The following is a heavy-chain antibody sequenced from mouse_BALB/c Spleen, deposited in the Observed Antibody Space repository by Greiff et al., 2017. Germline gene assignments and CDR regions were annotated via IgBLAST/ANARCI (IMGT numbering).Heavy chain of an antibody. V-gene: IGHV2-2*02. Sequence: VQLQQSGPGLVQPSQSLSITCTVSGFSLTSYGVHWVRQSPGKGLEWLGVIWSGGSTDYNAAFISRLSISKDNSKSQVFFKMNSLQANDTAIYYCARTTMINNYYAMDYWGQGTSVTVSS. D-gene: IGHD2-4*01. CDR2: IWSGGST. J-gene: IGHJ4*01. CDR1: GFSLTSYG. CDR3: ARTTMINNYYAMDY.